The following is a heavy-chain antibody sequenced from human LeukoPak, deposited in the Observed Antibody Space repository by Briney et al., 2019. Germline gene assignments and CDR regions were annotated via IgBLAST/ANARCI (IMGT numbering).Heavy chain of an antibody. D-gene: IGHD3-3*01. CDR1: GYSISSGYY. Sequence: PSETLSLTCTVSGYSISSGYYWGWIRQPPGKGLEWIGRIYTIGSTNYNPSLKSRVTMSVDTSKNQFSLKLSSVTAADTAVYYCARAPQYYDFWSGYPSAYYFDYWGQGTLVTVSS. CDR2: IYTIGST. J-gene: IGHJ4*02. V-gene: IGHV4-38-2*02. CDR3: ARAPQYYDFWSGYPSAYYFDY.